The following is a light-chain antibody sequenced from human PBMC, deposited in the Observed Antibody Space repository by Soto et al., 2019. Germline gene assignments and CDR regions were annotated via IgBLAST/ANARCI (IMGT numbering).Light chain of an antibody. CDR3: QQYGSSPPLFT. V-gene: IGKV3-20*01. CDR2: GAS. CDR1: QSVSSSY. Sequence: EIVLTQSPGTLSLSPGERATRSCRASQSVSSSYLAWYQQKPGQAPRLLIYGASSRATGIPDRFSGSGSGTDFTLTISRLEPEDFAVYYCQQYGSSPPLFTFGPGTQVDIK. J-gene: IGKJ3*01.